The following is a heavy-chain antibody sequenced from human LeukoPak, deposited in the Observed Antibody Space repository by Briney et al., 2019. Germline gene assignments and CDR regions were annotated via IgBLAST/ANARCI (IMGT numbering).Heavy chain of an antibody. CDR2: INRSGRT. J-gene: IGHJ6*03. CDR1: GGTFSDDY. V-gene: IGHV4-34*01. CDR3: ARRVTVHYYMDL. D-gene: IGHD3-10*01. Sequence: SETLSLTCAVYGGTFSDDYWSWIRQSPGKGLEWIGEINRSGRTNHDPSPNGRVTISVDTFTNQFSLRLPSVTAADTAVYYCARRVTVHYYMDLWATGTTVIVSS.